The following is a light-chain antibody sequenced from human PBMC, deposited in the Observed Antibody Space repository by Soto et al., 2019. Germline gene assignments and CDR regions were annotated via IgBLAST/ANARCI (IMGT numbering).Light chain of an antibody. V-gene: IGKV1-12*01. Sequence: DIQMTQSPASVSASVGDRVTVTCRASQDISSWLAWYQQKPGKAPNLLIYAASTLQSGVPSRFSGSGSGTDFTLTISSLQPEDFATYYCQQASGFPITFGGGTKVEIK. CDR3: QQASGFPIT. CDR2: AAS. CDR1: QDISSW. J-gene: IGKJ4*01.